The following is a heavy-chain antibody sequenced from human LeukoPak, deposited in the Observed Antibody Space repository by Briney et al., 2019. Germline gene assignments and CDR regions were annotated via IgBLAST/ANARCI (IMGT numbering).Heavy chain of an antibody. D-gene: IGHD6-19*01. J-gene: IGHJ4*02. V-gene: IGHV1-46*01. CDR1: AYTFTSYY. Sequence: ASVKVSCKTSAYTFTSYYMHWVRQAPGQGLEWMGMINPSSGSANYAQKLQGRVTMTTDTSTSTAYMELRSLRSDDTAVYYCARDRDSSGWYFDYWGQGTLVTVSS. CDR2: INPSSGSA. CDR3: ARDRDSSGWYFDY.